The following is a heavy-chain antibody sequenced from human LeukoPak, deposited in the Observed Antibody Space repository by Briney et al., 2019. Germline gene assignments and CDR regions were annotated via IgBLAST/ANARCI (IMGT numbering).Heavy chain of an antibody. J-gene: IGHJ5*02. CDR1: GYTFTSYD. CDR3: ARCSPYYYGSGSYRVDSGFDP. CDR2: MNPNSGNT. V-gene: IGHV1-8*01. D-gene: IGHD3-10*01. Sequence: GASVKVSCRASGYTFTSYDINWVRQATGQGLEWMGWMNPNSGNTGYAQKFQGRVTMTRNTSISTAYMELSSLRSEDTAVYYCARCSPYYYGSGSYRVDSGFDPWGQGIQVTVSS.